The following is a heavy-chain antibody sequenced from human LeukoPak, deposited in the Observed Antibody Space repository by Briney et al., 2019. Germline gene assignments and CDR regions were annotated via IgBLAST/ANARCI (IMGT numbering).Heavy chain of an antibody. V-gene: IGHV3-23*01. Sequence: PGGSLRLSCAASGFTFSSYAMSWVRQAPGKGLEWVSAISGRAGTTHYADSVKGRFTISRDNSKNTLYLQMNSLRAEDTAVYYCLTVRKYLRVGWNSNFDYWGQGTPVTVSS. CDR2: ISGRAGTT. D-gene: IGHD1-7*01. J-gene: IGHJ4*02. CDR1: GFTFSSYA. CDR3: LTVRKYLRVGWNSNFDY.